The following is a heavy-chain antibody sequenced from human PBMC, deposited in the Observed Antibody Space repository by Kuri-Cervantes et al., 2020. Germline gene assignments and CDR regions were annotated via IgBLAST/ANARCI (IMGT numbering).Heavy chain of an antibody. D-gene: IGHD2-21*02. V-gene: IGHV4-39*01. CDR3: AIQYSAISGWFDP. J-gene: IGHJ5*02. Sequence: SETLSLTCTVSGGSISSSSYYWGWIRQPPGKGLEWIGSIYYSGSTYYNPSLKSRVTISVDTSKNQFSLKLSSVTAADTAVYYCAIQYSAISGWFDPWGQGTLVTVSS. CDR2: IYYSGST. CDR1: GGSISSSSYY.